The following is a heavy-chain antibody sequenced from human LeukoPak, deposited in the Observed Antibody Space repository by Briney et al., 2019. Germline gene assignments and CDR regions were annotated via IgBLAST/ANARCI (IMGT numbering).Heavy chain of an antibody. CDR3: AREGQQWLVSNDAFDI. V-gene: IGHV3-74*01. CDR2: INSDGSST. CDR1: GFTFSSYW. D-gene: IGHD6-19*01. J-gene: IGHJ3*02. Sequence: GGSLRLSCAAFGFTFSSYWMHWVRQAPGKGLGWVSRINSDGSSTSYADSVKGRFTISRDNAKNTLYLQMNSLRAEDTAVYYCAREGQQWLVSNDAFDIWGQGTMVTVSS.